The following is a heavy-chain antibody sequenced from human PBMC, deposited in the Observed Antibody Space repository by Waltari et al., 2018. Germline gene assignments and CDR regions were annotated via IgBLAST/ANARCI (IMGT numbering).Heavy chain of an antibody. CDR1: GGSISSYY. CDR2: IYTRGST. D-gene: IGHD2-15*01. V-gene: IGHV4-4*09. CDR3: ARGRGSWSQSYYYYYMDV. J-gene: IGHJ6*03. Sequence: QVQLQESGPGLVKPSETLSLTCTVSGGSISSYYWSWIRQPPGKGLEWIGYIYTRGSTNYNPSLKSRVTISVDTSKNQFSLKLSSVTAADTAVYYCARGRGSWSQSYYYYYMDVWGKGTTVTVSS.